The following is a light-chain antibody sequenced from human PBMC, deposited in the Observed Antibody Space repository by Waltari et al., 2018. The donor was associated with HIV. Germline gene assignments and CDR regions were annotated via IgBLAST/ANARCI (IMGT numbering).Light chain of an antibody. CDR2: RYN. CDR1: TSNVGSNF. V-gene: IGLV1-47*01. CDR3: ATWDGSLGASYV. Sequence: QSVLTQPPSASGTPGQRVTISCSGTTSNVGSNFVSWYQQLPGTAPQLLMYRYNRRPSGVPDRFSGSKSGASASLTISGLRSEDEGDYYCATWDGSLGASYVFGAGTKVTVL. J-gene: IGLJ1*01.